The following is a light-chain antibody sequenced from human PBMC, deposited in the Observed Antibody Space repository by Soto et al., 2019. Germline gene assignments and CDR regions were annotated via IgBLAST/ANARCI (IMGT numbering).Light chain of an antibody. V-gene: IGKV3-20*01. CDR3: QQYGSSPFT. J-gene: IGKJ3*01. CDR2: GAS. Sequence: PGERATLSCRASQSVSSNYLTWYQQKPGQAPRLLIYGASSRATGIPDRFSGSGSGADFTLTISRLEPEDFAVYYCQQYGSSPFTFGPGTKVDIK. CDR1: QSVSSNY.